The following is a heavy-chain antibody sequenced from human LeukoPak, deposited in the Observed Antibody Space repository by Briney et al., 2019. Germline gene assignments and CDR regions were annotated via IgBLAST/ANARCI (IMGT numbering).Heavy chain of an antibody. D-gene: IGHD5-12*01. CDR1: GVSISSYF. V-gene: IGHV4-59*01. J-gene: IGHJ4*02. CDR2: IYYSGST. CDR3: ARDRWLGY. Sequence: SETLSLTCTVSGVSISSYFWSWVRQPPGKGLEWIGYIYYSGSTNYNPSLKSRVTISVDTSKNQFSLKLASVTTADTVVYYCARDRWLGYWGQGTLVTVSS.